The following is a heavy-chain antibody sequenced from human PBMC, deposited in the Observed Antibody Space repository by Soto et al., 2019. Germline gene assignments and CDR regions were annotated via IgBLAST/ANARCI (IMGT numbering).Heavy chain of an antibody. V-gene: IGHV4-34*01. D-gene: IGHD1-26*01. CDR3: ARGEPYREFGY. J-gene: IGHJ4*02. CDR1: GGSFSGYY. CDR2: INHSGNA. Sequence: QVQLQQWGAGLLKPSETLSLTCAVYGGSFSGYYWSWIRQPPGKGLEWIGEINHSGNANYNASLKSRVTLSVDTSKNQVSRTLSSVTAADTAVYYCARGEPYREFGYWGQGTLVTVSS.